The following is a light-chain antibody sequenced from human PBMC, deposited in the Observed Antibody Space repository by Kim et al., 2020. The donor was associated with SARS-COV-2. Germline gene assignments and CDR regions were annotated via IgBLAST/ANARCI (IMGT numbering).Light chain of an antibody. V-gene: IGKV3-20*01. Sequence: PGGRATLACRASQSVSSCYLAWYEQKPGQAPRLLIYGASSRATGIPDRFSGSGSGTDFTLTISRLEPEDFAVYYCQQYGSSPPITFGQGTRLEIK. CDR3: QQYGSSPPIT. J-gene: IGKJ5*01. CDR2: GAS. CDR1: QSVSSCY.